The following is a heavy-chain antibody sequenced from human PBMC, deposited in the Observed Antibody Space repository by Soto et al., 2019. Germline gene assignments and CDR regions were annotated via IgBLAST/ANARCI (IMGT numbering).Heavy chain of an antibody. J-gene: IGHJ6*02. D-gene: IGHD2-21*02. Sequence: GGSLRLSCGASGFTLSSYWMTWVRQAPGKGLEWVANIKHDGSEKYYVDSVKGRFTISRDNAKNSLYLQMNSLRAEDSAVYYCARDKIAYCSGDCYAGSYYYGMDAWGQGTTVTVSS. CDR1: GFTLSSYW. CDR3: ARDKIAYCSGDCYAGSYYYGMDA. V-gene: IGHV3-7*03. CDR2: IKHDGSEK.